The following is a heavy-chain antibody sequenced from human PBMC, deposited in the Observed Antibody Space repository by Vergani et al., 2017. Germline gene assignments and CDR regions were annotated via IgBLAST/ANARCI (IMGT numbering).Heavy chain of an antibody. J-gene: IGHJ5*02. CDR3: VRDRAAAAGNGFDP. CDR2: IWYDGSNK. Sequence: QVQLVESGGGVVQPGRSLRLSCAASGFTFSSYGMHWVRQAPGKGLEWVAVIWYDGSNKDYADSVKGRFTISRDNSKNTLYLQMNSLRAEDTAVYYCVRDRAAAAGNGFDPWGQGTLVTVSS. CDR1: GFTFSSYG. V-gene: IGHV3-33*01. D-gene: IGHD6-13*01.